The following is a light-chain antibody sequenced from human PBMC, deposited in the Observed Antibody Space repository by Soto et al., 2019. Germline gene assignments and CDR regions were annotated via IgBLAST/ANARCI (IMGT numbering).Light chain of an antibody. V-gene: IGKV1-39*01. CDR2: SAS. CDR1: QDINVY. Sequence: DIQMTQSPSSVSASIGDTVTITCRASQDINVYLNWYQQKPGEAPKLLIYSASTLHSGVPPRFTGSGSETDFTLTIRSLQPEDFATYYCQHGYVAPYSFGQGTKVDIK. CDR3: QHGYVAPYS. J-gene: IGKJ2*03.